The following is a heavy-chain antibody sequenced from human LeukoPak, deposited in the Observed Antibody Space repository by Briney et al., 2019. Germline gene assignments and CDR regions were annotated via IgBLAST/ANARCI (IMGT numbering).Heavy chain of an antibody. Sequence: GGSLRLSCAASGFTFSNAWMSWVRQAPGKGLEWVGRIKGKTDGGTTDYAAPVKGRFTISRDDSKNTLYLQMNSLKTEDTAVYYCTTTSRSYYDFWSGYHTYYYMDVWGKGTTVTVSS. CDR1: GFTFSNAW. CDR2: IKGKTDGGTT. J-gene: IGHJ6*03. D-gene: IGHD3-3*01. CDR3: TTTSRSYYDFWSGYHTYYYMDV. V-gene: IGHV3-15*01.